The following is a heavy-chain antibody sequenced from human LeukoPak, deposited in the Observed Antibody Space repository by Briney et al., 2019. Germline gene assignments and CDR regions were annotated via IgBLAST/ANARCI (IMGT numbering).Heavy chain of an antibody. CDR1: GFTFRSYS. Sequence: KPGGSLRLSCAASGFTFRSYSMNWVRQAPGKGLEWVSSISTSSSYMYYVDSVKGRFTISRDNAKTSLFLQMNSLRAEDTAVYYCAREGGPYDSSGYYYAYFDYWGQGTLVTVSS. D-gene: IGHD3-22*01. J-gene: IGHJ4*02. V-gene: IGHV3-21*06. CDR3: AREGGPYDSSGYYYAYFDY. CDR2: ISTSSSYM.